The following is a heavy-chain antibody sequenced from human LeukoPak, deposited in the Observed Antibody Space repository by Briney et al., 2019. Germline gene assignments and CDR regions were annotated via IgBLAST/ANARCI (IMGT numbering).Heavy chain of an antibody. CDR1: GDSIGSYF. CDR2: IYHSGST. Sequence: HPSETLSLTCTVSGDSIGSYFWSWIRQSPGKGLEWIGHIYHSGSTNYNPSLKSRVTISVDTSKNQFSLKLTSVTSADTAVYYCARDAPGDFWSGPTYYFDYWGQGTLVTVSS. D-gene: IGHD3-3*01. V-gene: IGHV4-59*01. J-gene: IGHJ4*02. CDR3: ARDAPGDFWSGPTYYFDY.